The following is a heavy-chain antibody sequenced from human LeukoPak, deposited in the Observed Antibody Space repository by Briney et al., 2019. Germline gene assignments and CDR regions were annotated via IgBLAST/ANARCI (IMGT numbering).Heavy chain of an antibody. CDR3: ARTYNWNYVVYYFDY. V-gene: IGHV4-4*07. D-gene: IGHD1-7*01. Sequence: SETLSLTCTVSGGSISSYYWSWIRQPAGKGLEWIGRIYTSGSTNYNPSLKSRVTMSVDTSKNQFSLKLSSVAAADTAVYYCARTYNWNYVVYYFDYWGQGTLVTVSS. CDR1: GGSISSYY. CDR2: IYTSGST. J-gene: IGHJ4*02.